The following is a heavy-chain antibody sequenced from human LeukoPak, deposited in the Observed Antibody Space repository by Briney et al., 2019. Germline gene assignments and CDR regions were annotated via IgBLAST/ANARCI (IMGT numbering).Heavy chain of an antibody. CDR3: ARHGDDYGDPESYYYGMDV. Sequence: GASLKISCKGSGYSFTSYWIGWVRQMPGKGLEWMGIIYPGDSDTRYSPSFQGQVTISADKSISTAYLQWSSLKASDTAMYYCARHGDDYGDPESYYYGMDVWGQGTTVTVSS. D-gene: IGHD4-17*01. CDR2: IYPGDSDT. J-gene: IGHJ6*02. CDR1: GYSFTSYW. V-gene: IGHV5-51*01.